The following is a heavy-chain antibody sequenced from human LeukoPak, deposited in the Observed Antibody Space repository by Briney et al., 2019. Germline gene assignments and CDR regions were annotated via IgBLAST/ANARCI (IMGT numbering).Heavy chain of an antibody. V-gene: IGHV3-11*04. J-gene: IGHJ4*02. D-gene: IGHD4-11*01. CDR2: MSSSGSRI. CDR3: ARVGYSNYFVYYFDC. Sequence: GGSLRLSCAASGFTFSDYYMSWIRQAPGKGLEWVSYMSSSGSRIYYADSVKGRFTISRDNAKNSLYLQMNSLRAEDTAMYYCARVGYSNYFVYYFDCWGQGTLVTVSS. CDR1: GFTFSDYY.